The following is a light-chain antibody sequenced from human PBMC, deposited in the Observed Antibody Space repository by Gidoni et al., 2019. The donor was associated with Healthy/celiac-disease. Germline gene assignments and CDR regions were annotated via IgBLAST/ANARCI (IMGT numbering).Light chain of an antibody. CDR3: QQYGSSPPWT. CDR2: GAS. CDR1: QSVSSSY. J-gene: IGKJ1*01. Sequence: ELVLTQSPGTLSLSPGERATLPCRASQSVSSSYLAWYQQKPGQAPRLRIYGASSRATGITDRFSCSGSGTDFTLTISRLEPEDFAVYYCQQYGSSPPWTFGQGTKVEIK. V-gene: IGKV3-20*01.